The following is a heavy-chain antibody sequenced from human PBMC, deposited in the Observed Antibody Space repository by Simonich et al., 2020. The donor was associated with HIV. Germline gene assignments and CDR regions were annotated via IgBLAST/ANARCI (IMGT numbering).Heavy chain of an antibody. D-gene: IGHD3-22*01. Sequence: GQSGPEVKKPGASVKVSCKASGYTFTGYYMHWVRQAPGKGVGWMGGVNPEDGETIYAQKFQGSVTMTEDSSTDTAHMELSSLTSEDTAVYFCAAVKYYYDSSGFSYDGVDVWGQGTMVTVSS. CDR3: AAVKYYYDSSGFSYDGVDV. CDR1: GYTFTGYY. V-gene: IGHV1-24*01. CDR2: VNPEDGET. J-gene: IGHJ3*01.